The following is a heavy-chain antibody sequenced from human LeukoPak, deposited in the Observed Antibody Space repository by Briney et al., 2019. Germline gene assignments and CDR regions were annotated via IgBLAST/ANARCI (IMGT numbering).Heavy chain of an antibody. J-gene: IGHJ5*02. Sequence: PSETLSLTCSVSGGSMSDSITWGWVRQPPGKGLEWLANIHDDGRTAPTPSLRSRLTISQDRSKNQCALKVSSVTAADAAFYYCAKVLTAAGLDRWGQGIQVTVSS. V-gene: IGHV4/OR15-8*01. CDR3: AKVLTAAGLDR. D-gene: IGHD6-25*01. CDR1: GGSMSDSIT. CDR2: IHDDGRT.